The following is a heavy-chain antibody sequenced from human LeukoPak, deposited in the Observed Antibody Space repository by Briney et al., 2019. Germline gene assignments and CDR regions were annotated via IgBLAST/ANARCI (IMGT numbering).Heavy chain of an antibody. CDR1: GFTFSSYE. V-gene: IGHV3-48*03. CDR2: ISSSGCTI. D-gene: IGHD3-9*01. CDR3: ASPPPYYDILTGYPYYYYMDV. Sequence: PGGSLRLSCAASGFTFSSYEMNWVRQAPGKGLEWVSYISSSGCTIYYADSVKGRFTISRDNAKNSLYLQMNSLRAEDTAVYYCASPPPYYDILTGYPYYYYMDVWGKGTTVTVSS. J-gene: IGHJ6*03.